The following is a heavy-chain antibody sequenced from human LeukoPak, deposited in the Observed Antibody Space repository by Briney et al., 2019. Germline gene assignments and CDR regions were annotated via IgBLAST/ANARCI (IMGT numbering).Heavy chain of an antibody. V-gene: IGHV4-61*02. CDR2: IYSSGTT. D-gene: IGHD3-10*01. Sequence: SETLSLTCIVSGGSISSGSYYWSWIRQPAGKGLEWIGRIYSSGTTNYNPSLKGRVTMSVDTSKNQFSLKLNSVTAADTAVYYCARGPIVWFGEGGVDYWGQGTLVTVSS. CDR1: GGSISSGSYY. J-gene: IGHJ4*02. CDR3: ARGPIVWFGEGGVDY.